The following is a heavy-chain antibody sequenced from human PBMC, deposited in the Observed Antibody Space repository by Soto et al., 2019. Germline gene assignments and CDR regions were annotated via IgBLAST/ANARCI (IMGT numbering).Heavy chain of an antibody. V-gene: IGHV1-69*06. CDR1: GGTFNNYA. CDR3: ARLIGEDYCGTYGLDY. Sequence: QVQLVQSGAEVKKPGSSVKVSCKASGGTFNNYAISWVRQAPGQGLEWMGGIIPLFGTTHYAQKFQGRVTITADKSTSTAYMELRSLRSDDTAVYYCARLIGEDYCGTYGLDYGGQGPLVTVSS. CDR2: IIPLFGTT. D-gene: IGHD1-26*01. J-gene: IGHJ4*02.